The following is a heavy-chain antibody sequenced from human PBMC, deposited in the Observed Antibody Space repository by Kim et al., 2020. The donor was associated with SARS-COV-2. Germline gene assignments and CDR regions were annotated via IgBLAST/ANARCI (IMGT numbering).Heavy chain of an antibody. D-gene: IGHD4-17*01. J-gene: IGHJ4*02. CDR1: GFTFSSYE. CDR2: ISSSGSTI. Sequence: GGSLRLSCAASGFTFSSYEMNWVRQAPGKGLEWVSYISSSGSTIYYADSVKGRFTISRDNAKNSLYLQINSLRAEDTAVYYCARDLGTVTTLSFGYWGQGTLVTVSS. CDR3: ARDLGTVTTLSFGY. V-gene: IGHV3-48*03.